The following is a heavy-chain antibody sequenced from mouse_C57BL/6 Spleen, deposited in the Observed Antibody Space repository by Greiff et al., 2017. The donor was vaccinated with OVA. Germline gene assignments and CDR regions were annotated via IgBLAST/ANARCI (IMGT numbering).Heavy chain of an antibody. J-gene: IGHJ2*01. CDR3: TKGDSNYPHFDY. Sequence: QVQLQQSGAELVRPGASVTLSCKASGYTFTDYEMHWVKQTPVHGLEWIGAIDPETGGTAYNQKFKGKAILTADKSSSTAYMELRSLTSEDSAVYYCTKGDSNYPHFDYWGQGTTLTVSS. D-gene: IGHD2-5*01. V-gene: IGHV1-15*01. CDR1: GYTFTDYE. CDR2: IDPETGGT.